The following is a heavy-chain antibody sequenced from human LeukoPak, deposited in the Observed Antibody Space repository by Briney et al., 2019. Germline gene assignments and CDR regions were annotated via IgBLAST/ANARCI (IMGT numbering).Heavy chain of an antibody. D-gene: IGHD6-19*01. V-gene: IGHV3-7*01. CDR1: GFTFTKFW. Sequence: GESLRLSCEASGFTFTKFWMSWVRQAPGKGLEWVANIKQDGSEKFYVDSVKGRFTISRDNAKNSLYLQMNSLRVEDTAVYYCARYDSSALIRGYYWGQGTLVTVSS. CDR2: IKQDGSEK. J-gene: IGHJ4*02. CDR3: ARYDSSALIRGYY.